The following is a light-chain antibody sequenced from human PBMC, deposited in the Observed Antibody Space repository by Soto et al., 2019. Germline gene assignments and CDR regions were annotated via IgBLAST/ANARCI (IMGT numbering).Light chain of an antibody. CDR1: SSDVGGYNY. CDR2: DVS. Sequence: QSVLTQPRSVSGSPGQSVTISCTGTSSDVGGYNYVSWYQQHPGKAPKLMIYDVSKRPSGVPDRFSGSKSGNTASLTISGLQAEDEADYYCCSYAGSYTFEGFGTGTKVTVL. V-gene: IGLV2-11*01. CDR3: CSYAGSYTFEG. J-gene: IGLJ1*01.